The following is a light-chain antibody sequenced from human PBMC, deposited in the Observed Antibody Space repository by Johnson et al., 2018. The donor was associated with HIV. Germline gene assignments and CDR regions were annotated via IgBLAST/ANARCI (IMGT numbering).Light chain of an antibody. J-gene: IGLJ1*01. Sequence: QLVLTQPPSVSAAPGQKVDISCSGSSSNIESDYVSWYQQLPGTAPKLLIYDNNKRPSGIPDRFSGSKSGTSATLGITGLQTGDEADYYCGTWDSSLSAYVFGTGTKVTVL. CDR2: DNN. CDR3: GTWDSSLSAYV. CDR1: SSNIESDY. V-gene: IGLV1-51*01.